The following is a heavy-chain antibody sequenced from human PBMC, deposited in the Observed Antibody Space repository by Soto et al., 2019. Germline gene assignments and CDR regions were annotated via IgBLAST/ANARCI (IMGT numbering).Heavy chain of an antibody. CDR2: VGPYKGNT. D-gene: IGHD2-15*01. V-gene: IGHV1-18*04. J-gene: IGHJ2*01. Sequence: QVQLVQSGAEVKKPGASVRVSCKASGYTFTNYGISWVRQAPGQGLEWMGWVGPYKGNTDHAHKFYGRVTMTTDTSTTTAHMELGSLRSDDTALYCCARCYCSLGSCYTCWHFDLWGRGTLVTVSS. CDR1: GYTFTNYG. CDR3: ARCYCSLGSCYTCWHFDL.